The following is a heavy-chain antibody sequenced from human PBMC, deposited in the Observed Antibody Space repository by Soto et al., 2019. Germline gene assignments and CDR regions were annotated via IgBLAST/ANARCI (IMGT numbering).Heavy chain of an antibody. CDR1: GYTFTGYY. Sequence: GASVKVSCKASGYTFTGYYMHRVRQAPGQGLEWMGWINPNSGGTNYAQKFQGWVTMTRDTSISTAYMELSRLRSDDTAVYYCAREGHCTNGVCYTGSTFDYWGQGTLVTVSS. CDR3: AREGHCTNGVCYTGSTFDY. CDR2: INPNSGGT. D-gene: IGHD2-8*01. V-gene: IGHV1-2*04. J-gene: IGHJ4*02.